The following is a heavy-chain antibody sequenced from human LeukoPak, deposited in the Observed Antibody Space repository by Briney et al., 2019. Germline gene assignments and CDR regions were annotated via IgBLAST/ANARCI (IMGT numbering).Heavy chain of an antibody. J-gene: IGHJ4*02. D-gene: IGHD1-14*01. CDR2: TYYRSQWGT. CDR1: GDSVSSKNVA. Sequence: SQTLSLTCAISGDSVSSKNVAWNWIRQSPSRGLEWLGKTYYRSQWGTDYAVSVNSRITINPDTSKNQFSLQLNSVTPEDTAVYYCARVREAETNPCPAHWGQGTLVTVSS. CDR3: ARVREAETNPCPAH. V-gene: IGHV6-1*01.